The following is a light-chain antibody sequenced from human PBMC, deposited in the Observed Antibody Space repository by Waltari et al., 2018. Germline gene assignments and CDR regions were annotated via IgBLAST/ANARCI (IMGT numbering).Light chain of an antibody. CDR1: SSDVGGYNY. CDR3: CSFPSRSTWV. J-gene: IGLJ3*02. CDR2: DVS. V-gene: IGLV2-14*01. Sequence: QSALTPPASVSGSPGQSFTISCTGTSSDVGGYNYVSWYQQHPGNVPNLLIFDVSNRPSGVSSRFSVATSGNTASLTISGLQAGDESDYDCCSFPSRSTWVCGGGTKLTVL.